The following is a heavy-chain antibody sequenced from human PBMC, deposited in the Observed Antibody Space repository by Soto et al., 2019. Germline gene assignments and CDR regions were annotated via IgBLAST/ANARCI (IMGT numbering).Heavy chain of an antibody. V-gene: IGHV4-59*01. Sequence: SETHSLTYAVSGVNISTYYWSWIRQPPGKGLEWIGYNYHSGTTNYNPSLKSRVTISVDTSKNQFSLRLTSVTAADTAIYYCVREAYIGYGHAIDHWGQGTLVTVSS. CDR3: VREAYIGYGHAIDH. CDR2: NYHSGTT. CDR1: GVNISTYY. D-gene: IGHD5-12*01. J-gene: IGHJ4*02.